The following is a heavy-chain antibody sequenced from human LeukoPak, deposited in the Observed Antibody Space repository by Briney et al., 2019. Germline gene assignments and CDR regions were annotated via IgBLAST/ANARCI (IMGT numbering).Heavy chain of an antibody. CDR2: IYYSGST. CDR3: ARVKGPRSLGATGWDYFDY. V-gene: IGHV4-4*02. J-gene: IGHJ4*02. D-gene: IGHD1-26*01. Sequence: TSGTLSPTCAVSGDSISSSNWWSWVRQPPGKGLEWIGSIYYSGSTYYNPSLKSRVTISVDTSKNQFSLKLSSVTAADTAVYYCARVKGPRSLGATGWDYFDYWGQGTLVTVSS. CDR1: GDSISSSNW.